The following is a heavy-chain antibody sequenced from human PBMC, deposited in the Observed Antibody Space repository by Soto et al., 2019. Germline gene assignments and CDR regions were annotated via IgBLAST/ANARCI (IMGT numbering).Heavy chain of an antibody. CDR3: ARQQFYCGMDV. CDR2: INHSGST. D-gene: IGHD6-13*01. CDR1: GGSFSGYY. Sequence: SETLSLTCAVYGGSFSGYYWSWIRQPPGKGLEWIGEINHSGSTNYNPSLKSRVTISVDTSKNQFPLKLSSVTAADTAVYYCARQQFYCGMDVWGQGTTVTVSS. V-gene: IGHV4-34*01. J-gene: IGHJ6*02.